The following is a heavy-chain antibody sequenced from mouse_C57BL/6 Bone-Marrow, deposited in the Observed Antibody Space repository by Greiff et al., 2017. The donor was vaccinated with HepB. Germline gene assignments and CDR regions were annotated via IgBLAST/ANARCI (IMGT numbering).Heavy chain of an antibody. CDR3: ARYYGSSYGFAY. D-gene: IGHD1-1*01. Sequence: QVQLQQSGAELVKPGASVKLSCKASGYTFTSYWMQWVKQRPGQGLEWIGEIDPSDSYTNYNQKFKGKATLTVDTSSSTAYMQLSSLTSEDSAVYYCARYYGSSYGFAYWGQGTLVTVSA. CDR1: GYTFTSYW. CDR2: IDPSDSYT. V-gene: IGHV1-50*01. J-gene: IGHJ3*01.